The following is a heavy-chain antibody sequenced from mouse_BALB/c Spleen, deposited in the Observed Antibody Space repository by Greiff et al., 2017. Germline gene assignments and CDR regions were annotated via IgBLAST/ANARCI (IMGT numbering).Heavy chain of an antibody. J-gene: IGHJ3*01. CDR3: ARGEIYGNYVWFAY. Sequence: EVQVVESGGGLVKPGGSLKLSCAASGFTFSSYAMSWVRQSPEKRLEWVAEISSGGSYTYYPDTVTGRFTISRDNAKNTLYLEMSSLRSEDTAMYYCARGEIYGNYVWFAYWGQGTLVTVSA. CDR1: GFTFSSYA. D-gene: IGHD2-1*01. CDR2: ISSGGSYT. V-gene: IGHV5-9-4*01.